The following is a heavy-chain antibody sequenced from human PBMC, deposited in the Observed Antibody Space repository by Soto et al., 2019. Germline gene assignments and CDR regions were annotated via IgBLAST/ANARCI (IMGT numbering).Heavy chain of an antibody. Sequence: EVQLLESGGGLVQPGESLRLSCAASGFTFRSYAMSWVRHAPGKGLEWVSVISGSDDSTYYADSVKGRFTISRDNSKNTLYLQMNSLRAEDTAVYYCAKRSSSSTFDYWGQGTLVTVS. D-gene: IGHD6-6*01. CDR1: GFTFRSYA. V-gene: IGHV3-23*01. CDR3: AKRSSSSTFDY. CDR2: ISGSDDST. J-gene: IGHJ4*02.